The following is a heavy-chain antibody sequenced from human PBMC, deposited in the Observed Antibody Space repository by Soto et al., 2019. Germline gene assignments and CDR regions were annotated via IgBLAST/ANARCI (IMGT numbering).Heavy chain of an antibody. CDR2: IIPIFGTA. D-gene: IGHD1-26*01. CDR3: ARESLIVGATSYYYYGMDV. CDR1: GGTFSSYA. Sequence: QVQLVQSGAEVKKPGSSVKVSCKASGGTFSSYAISWVRQAPGQGLELMGGIIPIFGTANYAQKFQGRVTITADESTSTAYMELSSLRSEDTAVYYCARESLIVGATSYYYYGMDVWGQGTTVTVSS. V-gene: IGHV1-69*12. J-gene: IGHJ6*02.